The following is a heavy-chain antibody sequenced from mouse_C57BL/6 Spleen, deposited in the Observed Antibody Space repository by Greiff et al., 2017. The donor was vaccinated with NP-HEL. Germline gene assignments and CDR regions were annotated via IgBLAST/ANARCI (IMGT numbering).Heavy chain of an antibody. CDR3: APYSNYGGWFAY. D-gene: IGHD2-5*01. J-gene: IGHJ3*01. V-gene: IGHV1-4*01. CDR2: INPSSGYT. CDR1: GYTFTSYT. Sequence: VQLQQSGAELARPGASVKMSCKASGYTFTSYTMHWVKQRPGQGLEWIGYINPSSGYTKYNQKFKDKATLTADNSSSTAYMQLSSLTSEDSAVYYCAPYSNYGGWFAYWGQGTLVTVSA.